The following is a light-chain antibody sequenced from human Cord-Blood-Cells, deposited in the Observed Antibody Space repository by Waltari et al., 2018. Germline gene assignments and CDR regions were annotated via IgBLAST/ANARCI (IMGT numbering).Light chain of an antibody. CDR1: QCVSSY. CDR2: DAS. CDR3: QQRSNWPT. J-gene: IGKJ2*01. Sequence: DIVLTQSPATLSLSPGERATLSCRASQCVSSYLAWYQQKPGQAPRRLIYDASNRATGIPARFSCSGSGTDFTLTISSLEPEDFAVYYCQQRSNWPTFGQGTKLEIK. V-gene: IGKV3-11*01.